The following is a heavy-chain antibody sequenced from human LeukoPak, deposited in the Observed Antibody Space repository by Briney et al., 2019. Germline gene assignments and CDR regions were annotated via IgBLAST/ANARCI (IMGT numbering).Heavy chain of an antibody. CDR3: ARVGYCSSTSCYTPYYYYYYMDV. J-gene: IGHJ6*03. Sequence: NSSETLSLTFTVPGGSISSYYWSWIRQPPGKGLEWIGYIYYSGSTNYNPSLKSRVTISVDTSKTQFSLKLSSVTAADTAVYYCARVGYCSSTSCYTPYYYYYYMDVWGKGTTVTVSS. V-gene: IGHV4-59*01. D-gene: IGHD2-2*02. CDR1: GGSISSYY. CDR2: IYYSGST.